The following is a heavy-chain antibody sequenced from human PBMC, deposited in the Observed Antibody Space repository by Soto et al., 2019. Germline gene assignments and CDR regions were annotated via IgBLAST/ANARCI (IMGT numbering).Heavy chain of an antibody. J-gene: IGHJ5*02. CDR2: IGTAGDR. Sequence: SGGSLRLSCAASGFTFSSYDMHWVRQATGKGLEWVSAIGTAGDRYYPGSVKGRFTISRENAKNSLYLQMNSLRAGDTAVYYCARGLGSSSPSWFDPWGQGTLVTVSS. D-gene: IGHD6-6*01. V-gene: IGHV3-13*01. CDR1: GFTFSSYD. CDR3: ARGLGSSSPSWFDP.